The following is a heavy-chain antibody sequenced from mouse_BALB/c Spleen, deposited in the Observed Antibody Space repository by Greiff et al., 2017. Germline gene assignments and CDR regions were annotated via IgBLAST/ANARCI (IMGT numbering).Heavy chain of an antibody. V-gene: IGHV5-12-1*01. CDR3: ARQDGTKGYWYFDV. CDR2: ISSGGGST. J-gene: IGHJ1*01. Sequence: EVQVVESGGGLVKPGGSLKLSCAASGFAFSSYDMSWVRQTPEKRLEWVAYISSGGGSTYYPDTVKGRFTISRDNAKNTLYLQMSSLKSEDTAMYYCARQDGTKGYWYFDVWGAGATVTVSS. CDR1: GFAFSSYD. D-gene: IGHD4-1*01.